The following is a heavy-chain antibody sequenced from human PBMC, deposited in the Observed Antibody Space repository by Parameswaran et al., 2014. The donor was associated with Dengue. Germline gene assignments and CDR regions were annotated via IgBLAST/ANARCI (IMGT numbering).Heavy chain of an antibody. D-gene: IGHD7-27*01. Sequence: VRQAPGKGLEWIGEINHSGSTNYNPSLKSRVTISVDTSKNQFSLKLSSVTAADTAVYYCARAGDPPDYYFDYWGQGNLVTVSS. J-gene: IGHJ4*02. CDR3: ARAGDPPDYYFDY. CDR2: INHSGST. V-gene: IGHV4-34*01.